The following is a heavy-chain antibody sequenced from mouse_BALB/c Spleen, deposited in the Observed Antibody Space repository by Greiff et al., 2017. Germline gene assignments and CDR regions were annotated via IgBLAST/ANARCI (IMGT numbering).Heavy chain of an antibody. CDR1: GYTFTSYW. Sequence: QVQLQQPGAELVKPGASVKLSCKASGYTFTSYWMNWVKQRPGQGLEWIGEIDPSDSYTNYNQKFKGKATLTVDKSSSTAYMKLSSLTSEDSAFYYCARWRGNYFFDYWGQGTTLTVSS. CDR2: IDPSDSYT. D-gene: IGHD2-1*01. V-gene: IGHV1-69*02. CDR3: ARWRGNYFFDY. J-gene: IGHJ2*01.